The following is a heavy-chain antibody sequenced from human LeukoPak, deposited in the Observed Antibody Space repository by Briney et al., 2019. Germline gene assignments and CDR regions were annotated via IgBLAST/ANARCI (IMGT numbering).Heavy chain of an antibody. CDR1: GYTFTSYY. CDR2: INPNSGGT. Sequence: ASVKVSCKASGYTFTSYYMHWVRQAPGQGLEWMGWINPNSGGTNYAQKFQGRVTMTRDTSISTAYMELSRLRSDDTAVYYCARARSGSYYNVNDYWGQGTLVTVPS. CDR3: ARARSGSYYNVNDY. J-gene: IGHJ4*02. D-gene: IGHD3-10*01. V-gene: IGHV1-2*02.